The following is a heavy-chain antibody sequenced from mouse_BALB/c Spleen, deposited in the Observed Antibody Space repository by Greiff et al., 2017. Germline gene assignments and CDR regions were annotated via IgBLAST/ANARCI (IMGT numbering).Heavy chain of an antibody. CDR2: IFPGTGTT. CDR1: GYTFTSYW. Sequence: QVQLQQSGAELVKPGASVKLSCKTSGYTFTSYWIQWVKQRPGQGLGWIGEIFPGTGTTYYNEKFKGKATLTIDTSSSTAYMQLSSLTSEDSAVYFCARGGDYVGVYYAMDYWGQGTSVTVSS. D-gene: IGHD2-4*01. V-gene: IGHV1S132*01. J-gene: IGHJ4*01. CDR3: ARGGDYVGVYYAMDY.